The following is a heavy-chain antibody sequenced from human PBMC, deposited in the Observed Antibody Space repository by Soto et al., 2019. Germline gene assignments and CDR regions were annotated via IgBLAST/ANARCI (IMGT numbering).Heavy chain of an antibody. Sequence: SETLSLTCAVYGGFFSGYYWSWIRQPPGKGLEWIGEINHSGSTNYNPSPKSRVTISVDTSKNQFSLKLSSVTAADTAVYYCARPAEYSSSWRQNNWFDPWGQGTLVTVSS. CDR3: ARPAEYSSSWRQNNWFDP. CDR1: GGFFSGYY. V-gene: IGHV4-34*01. J-gene: IGHJ5*02. D-gene: IGHD6-13*01. CDR2: INHSGST.